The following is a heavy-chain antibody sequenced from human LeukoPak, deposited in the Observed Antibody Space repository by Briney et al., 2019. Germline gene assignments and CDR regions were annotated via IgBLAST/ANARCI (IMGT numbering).Heavy chain of an antibody. CDR3: ACSSSGWFWNY. V-gene: IGHV4-4*07. J-gene: IGHJ4*02. D-gene: IGHD6-19*01. CDR1: DGSISSYY. Sequence: SETLSLTCTVSDGSISSYYWSWIRQPAGKGLEWIGRLYTSGSTNYNPSLKSRVTMSVDTSKNQFSLKLSSVTAADTAVYYCACSSSGWFWNYWGQGTLVTVSS. CDR2: LYTSGST.